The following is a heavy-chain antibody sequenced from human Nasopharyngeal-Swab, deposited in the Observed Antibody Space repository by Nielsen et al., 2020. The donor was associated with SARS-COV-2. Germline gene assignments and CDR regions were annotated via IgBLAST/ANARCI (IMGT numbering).Heavy chain of an antibody. V-gene: IGHV3-30*18. Sequence: GGSLRLSCAASGFTFSNYGMHWVRQAPGKGLEWVAVISHDGSNKYYADSVKGRFTISRDNSKSTLFLQMNSLRAEDTAVYYCAKDQAKYYYYGMDVWGQGTTVTVAS. CDR3: AKDQAKYYYYGMDV. CDR2: ISHDGSNK. CDR1: GFTFSNYG. J-gene: IGHJ6*02.